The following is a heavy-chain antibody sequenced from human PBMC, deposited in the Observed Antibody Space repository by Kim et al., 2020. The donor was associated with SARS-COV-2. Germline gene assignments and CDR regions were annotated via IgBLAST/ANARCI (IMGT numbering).Heavy chain of an antibody. V-gene: IGHV1-8*01. Sequence: AQKFQGRVTMTRSTSISTAYMELSSLRSEDTAVYYCARGLAAAGQKSFDYWGQGTLVTVSS. CDR3: ARGLAAAGQKSFDY. D-gene: IGHD6-13*01. J-gene: IGHJ4*02.